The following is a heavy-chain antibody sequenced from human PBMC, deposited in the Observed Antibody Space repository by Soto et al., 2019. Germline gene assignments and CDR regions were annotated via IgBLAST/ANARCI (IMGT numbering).Heavy chain of an antibody. CDR1: GFTFSTYW. CDR3: ARDSVRDYLYYYYGMDV. Sequence: GGSLRLSCADSGFTFSTYWMNWVRQAPGKGLEWVANIKQDGTTKYYVDSVKGRFTISRDNAKNSLYLQMNSLRADDTAVYYCARDSVRDYLYYYYGMDVWGQGTTVTVSS. V-gene: IGHV3-7*01. D-gene: IGHD4-17*01. CDR2: IKQDGTTK. J-gene: IGHJ6*02.